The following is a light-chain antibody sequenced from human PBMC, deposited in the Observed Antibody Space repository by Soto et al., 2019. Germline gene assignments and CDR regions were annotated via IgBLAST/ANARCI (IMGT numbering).Light chain of an antibody. V-gene: IGLV2-14*01. Sequence: QSALTQPASMSGSPGQSITISCTGTSSDIGGYNYISWYQQLPGKAPKFIIYDVRNRPSGVSNRFSGSRSGNTASLTISGLQAEDEADYYCSSYTSSSTVIFGGGTNFTVL. CDR1: SSDIGGYNY. CDR3: SSYTSSSTVI. CDR2: DVR. J-gene: IGLJ2*01.